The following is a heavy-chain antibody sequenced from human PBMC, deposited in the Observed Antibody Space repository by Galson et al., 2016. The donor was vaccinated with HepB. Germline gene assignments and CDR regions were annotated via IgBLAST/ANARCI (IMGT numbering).Heavy chain of an antibody. CDR2: ISGSGTTT. D-gene: IGHD5-18*01. CDR1: GFTVSSNC. J-gene: IGHJ3*02. CDR3: AKPRRYNHDALHI. V-gene: IGHV3-23*01. Sequence: SLRLSCAASGFTVSSNCMSWVRQAPGKGLQWVSFISGSGTTTFYTDSVKGRFTISRDNSKNMLYLQMDSLRAGDTAVYSCAKPRRYNHDALHIWGQGTMVTVSS.